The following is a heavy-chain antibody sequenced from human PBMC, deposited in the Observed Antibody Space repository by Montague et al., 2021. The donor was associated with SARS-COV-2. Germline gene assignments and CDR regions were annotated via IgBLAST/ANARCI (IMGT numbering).Heavy chain of an antibody. J-gene: IGHJ3*02. D-gene: IGHD3-3*01. CDR1: GGSISSYY. CDR3: ARVSDFWSGYYTAVGAFDI. Sequence: SDTLSLTRTVSGGSISSYYWSWIRQPPGKGLEWIGYIYYSGSTNXNPSLKSRVTISVDTSKNQFSLKLSSVTAADTAVYYCARVSDFWSGYYTAVGAFDIWGQGTMVTVSS. V-gene: IGHV4-59*07. CDR2: IYYSGST.